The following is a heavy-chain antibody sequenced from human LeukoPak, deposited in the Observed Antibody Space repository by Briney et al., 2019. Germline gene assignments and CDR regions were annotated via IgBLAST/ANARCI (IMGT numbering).Heavy chain of an antibody. J-gene: IGHJ4*02. Sequence: ASVTVSCTASGYSLTGYHMHWVRQAPGQGLEWMGRINPNSGDTNYAQKFQGRVTMTRDTSISTAYMELSRLRSDDTAVYYCARARIMITFGGVIALDYWGQGTLVTVSS. D-gene: IGHD3-16*02. CDR2: INPNSGDT. CDR1: GYSLTGYH. CDR3: ARARIMITFGGVIALDY. V-gene: IGHV1-2*06.